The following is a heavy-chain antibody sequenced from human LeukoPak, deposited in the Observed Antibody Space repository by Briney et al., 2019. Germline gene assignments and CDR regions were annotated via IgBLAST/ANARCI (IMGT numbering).Heavy chain of an antibody. V-gene: IGHV4-59*01. CDR3: ARALGVVTNHYYYYYMDV. J-gene: IGHJ6*03. Sequence: SETLSLTCTVSGGPITGSYWSWIRQPPGKGLEWIGYIYYSGTTYYNPSLKSRVSISVDTSKNQFSLKLSSVTAADTAVYYCARALGVVTNHYYYYYMDVWGKGTTVTVS. CDR1: GGPITGSY. D-gene: IGHD3-3*01. CDR2: IYYSGTT.